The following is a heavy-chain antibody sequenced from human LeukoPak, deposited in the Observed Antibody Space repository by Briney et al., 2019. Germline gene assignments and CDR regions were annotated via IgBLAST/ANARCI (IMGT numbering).Heavy chain of an antibody. D-gene: IGHD5-12*01. V-gene: IGHV4-59*01. CDR1: GGSISSYY. J-gene: IGHJ2*01. CDR3: AIDSDDRGYSGYELDWYFDL. CDR2: IYYSGST. Sequence: SETLSLTCTVSGGSISSYYWSWIRQPPGKGLEWIGYIYYSGSTNYNPSLKSRVTISVDTSKNQFSLKLSSVTAADTAVYYCAIDSDDRGYSGYELDWYFDLWGRGTLVTVSS.